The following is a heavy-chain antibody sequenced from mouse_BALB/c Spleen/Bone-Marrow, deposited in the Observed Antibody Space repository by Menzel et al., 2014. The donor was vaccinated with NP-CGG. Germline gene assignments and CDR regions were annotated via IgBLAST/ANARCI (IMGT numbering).Heavy chain of an antibody. J-gene: IGHJ2*01. V-gene: IGHV1-26*01. CDR1: GYTFTEYT. CDR3: LRQLGLSFDY. D-gene: IGHD3-2*01. Sequence: EVKLVESGPELVKPGASVKISCKTSGYTFTEYTMHWVKQSHGKSLEWIGGINPNNGGTSYNQKFRGKATLTVDKSSSTAYMEPRSLTAEDSAVYYCLRQLGLSFDYGGQGTPLTVSS. CDR2: INPNNGGT.